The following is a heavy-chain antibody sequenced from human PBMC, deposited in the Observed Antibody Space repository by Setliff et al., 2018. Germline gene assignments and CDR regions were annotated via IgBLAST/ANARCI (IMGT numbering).Heavy chain of an antibody. CDR3: AKDTGYSSGWYRPDYYFDY. V-gene: IGHV3-7*03. CDR2: IDQDAIDK. D-gene: IGHD6-19*01. J-gene: IGHJ4*02. CDR1: GFTFSAYW. Sequence: GGSLRLSCTASGFTFSAYWMSWVRQAPGKGLEWVANIDQDAIDKYYVGSVKGRFTISRDNAKNSLYLQMNSLRAEDTAVYYCAKDTGYSSGWYRPDYYFDYWGQGILVTVSS.